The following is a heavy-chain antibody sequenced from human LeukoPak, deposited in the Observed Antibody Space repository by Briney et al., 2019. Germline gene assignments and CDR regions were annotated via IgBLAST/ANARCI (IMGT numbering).Heavy chain of an antibody. D-gene: IGHD3-10*01. CDR3: ARVELLWFGELDY. CDR2: INHSGST. CDR1: GGSFSGYY. V-gene: IGHV4-34*01. J-gene: IGHJ4*02. Sequence: SETLSFTCAVYGGSFSGYYWSWIRQPPGKGLEWIGEINHSGSTNYNPSLKSRVTISVDTSKNQFSLKLSSVTAADTAVYYCARVELLWFGELDYWGQGTLVTVSS.